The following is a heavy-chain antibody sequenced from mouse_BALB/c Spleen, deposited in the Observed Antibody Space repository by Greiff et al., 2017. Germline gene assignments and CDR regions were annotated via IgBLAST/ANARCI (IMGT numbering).Heavy chain of an antibody. J-gene: IGHJ1*01. CDR3: ARAYGSSYWYFDV. CDR2: IYPGDGDT. D-gene: IGHD1-1*01. Sequence: VKLQESGAELVRPGSSVKISCKASGYAFSSYWMNWVKQRPGQGLEWIGQIYPGDGDTNYNGKFKGKATLTADKSSSTAYMQLSSLTSEDSAVYFCARAYGSSYWYFDVWGAGTTVTVSS. CDR1: GYAFSSYW. V-gene: IGHV1-80*01.